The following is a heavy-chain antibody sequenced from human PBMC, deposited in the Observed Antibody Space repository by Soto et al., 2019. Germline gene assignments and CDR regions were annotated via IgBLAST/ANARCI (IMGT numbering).Heavy chain of an antibody. Sequence: EVQLLESGGALVQPGGSLRLSCSVSGFTFSNYAMTWVRQAPGKGLEWVSSISGGGGGTHYADSMKGRFTISRDNSKNTLHLEMKRLRADDTAVYYCAKGSQYDILTAHQAFDSWGQGTLVTVSS. V-gene: IGHV3-23*01. CDR2: ISGGGGGT. J-gene: IGHJ4*02. CDR3: AKGSQYDILTAHQAFDS. CDR1: GFTFSNYA. D-gene: IGHD3-9*01.